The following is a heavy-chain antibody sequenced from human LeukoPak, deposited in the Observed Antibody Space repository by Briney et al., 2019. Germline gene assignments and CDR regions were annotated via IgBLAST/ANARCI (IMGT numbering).Heavy chain of an antibody. J-gene: IGHJ4*02. D-gene: IGHD5-18*01. Sequence: GGSLRPSCAASGFTFSSYAMSWVRQAPGKGLEWVSAISGSGGSTYYADSVKGRFTISRDNSKNTLYLQMNSLRAEDTAVYYCAKDLYSYGSFDYWGQGTLVTVSS. CDR1: GFTFSSYA. CDR3: AKDLYSYGSFDY. V-gene: IGHV3-23*01. CDR2: ISGSGGST.